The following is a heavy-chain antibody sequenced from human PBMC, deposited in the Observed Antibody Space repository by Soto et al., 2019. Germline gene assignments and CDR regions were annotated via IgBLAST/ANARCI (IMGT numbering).Heavy chain of an antibody. J-gene: IGHJ6*02. D-gene: IGHD2-2*01. CDR2: MNPNSGNT. CDR3: ATGGAGYCISTRCYPEPYYYYGMDV. V-gene: IGHV1-8*01. CDR1: GYTFTSYD. Sequence: QVQLVQSGAEVKKPGASVKVSCKASGYTFTSYDINWVRQATGQGLEWMGWMNPNSGNTGYAQKFQSRDTMTQKTTISTAYMGLSGLRYEDTAVYYLATGGAGYCISTRCYPEPYYYYGMDVWGQGTTVTVSS.